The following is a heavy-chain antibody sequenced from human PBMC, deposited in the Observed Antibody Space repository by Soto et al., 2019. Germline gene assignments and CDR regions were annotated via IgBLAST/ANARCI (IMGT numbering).Heavy chain of an antibody. D-gene: IGHD3-3*01. V-gene: IGHV3-33*01. CDR3: ARGRVTIFGVVPYYYYGMDV. J-gene: IGHJ6*02. Sequence: LRLSCAASGFTFSSYGMHWVRQAPGKGLEWVAVIWYDGSNKYYADSVKGRFTISRDNSKNTLYLQMNSLRAEDTAVYYCARGRVTIFGVVPYYYYGMDVWGQGTTVTVSS. CDR2: IWYDGSNK. CDR1: GFTFSSYG.